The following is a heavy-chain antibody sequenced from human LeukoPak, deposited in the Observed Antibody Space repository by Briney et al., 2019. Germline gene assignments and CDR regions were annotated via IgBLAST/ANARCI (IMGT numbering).Heavy chain of an antibody. CDR3: ARDPHMDV. J-gene: IGHJ6*03. CDR1: GGSISSGSYY. Sequence: PSQTLSLTCTVSGGSISSGSYYWSWIRQPAGKGLEWIGRIYTSGSTNYNPSHKSRVTISVDTSKNQFSLKLSSVTAADTAVYYCARDPHMDVWGKGTTVTVSS. V-gene: IGHV4-61*02. CDR2: IYTSGST.